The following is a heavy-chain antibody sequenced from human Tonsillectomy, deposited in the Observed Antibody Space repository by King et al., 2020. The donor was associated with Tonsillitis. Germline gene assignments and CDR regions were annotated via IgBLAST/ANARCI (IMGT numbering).Heavy chain of an antibody. CDR1: GYSFSNYY. V-gene: IGHV1-46*01. CDR2: IDPRGGST. D-gene: IGHD4/OR15-4a*01. CDR3: SRGATIITGPFDY. J-gene: IGHJ4*02. Sequence: VQLVESGAEVKKPGASVKLSCKASGYSFSNYYLHWVRQAPGQGLEWMGIIDPRGGSTDYAQNFEGRVSITRDTSTSTVYMELSSLRSEDTAFYYCSRGATIITGPFDYWGQGTLVTVSS.